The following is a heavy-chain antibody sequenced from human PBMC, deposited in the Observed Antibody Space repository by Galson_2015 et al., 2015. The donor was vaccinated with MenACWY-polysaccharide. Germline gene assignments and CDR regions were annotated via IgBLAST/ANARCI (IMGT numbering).Heavy chain of an antibody. CDR3: ARAWEVPPAHYFDH. CDR2: IKQDESEK. D-gene: IGHD2-2*01. Sequence: SLRLSCAASGFTFSSYWMSRVRRAPGKGLEWVANIKQDESEKYYVDSVKGRFTISRDNAKNSLYLEMNSLRAEDTAVYYCARAWEVPPAHYFDHWGQGRLVIVSS. J-gene: IGHJ4*02. CDR1: GFTFSSYW. V-gene: IGHV3-7*03.